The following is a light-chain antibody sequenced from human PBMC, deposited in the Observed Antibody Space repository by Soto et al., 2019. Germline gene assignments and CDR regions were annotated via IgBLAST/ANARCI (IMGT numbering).Light chain of an antibody. J-gene: IGLJ2*01. V-gene: IGLV1-40*01. CDR1: SSNIGAGYD. Sequence: QSVLTQPPSVSGAPGQRVTISCTGSSSNIGAGYDVHWYQQLPGTAPKVLIYGNNNRPSGVPDRFSGSKSGTSASLAITGLQAEDEADYYCQSYDSSLRVVFGGGTKLTVL. CDR2: GNN. CDR3: QSYDSSLRVV.